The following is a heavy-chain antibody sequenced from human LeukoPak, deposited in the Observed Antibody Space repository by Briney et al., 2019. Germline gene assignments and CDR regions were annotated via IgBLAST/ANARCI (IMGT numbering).Heavy chain of an antibody. V-gene: IGHV3-30*18. Sequence: GGSLRLSCAASGFTFSSYGMHWVRQAPGKGLEWVAVISYDGSNKYYADSVKGRFTISRDNSKNTLYLQMNSLRAEDTAVYYCAKDIPDSSGWAPGWYFDLWGRGTLVTVSS. CDR3: AKDIPDSSGWAPGWYFDL. J-gene: IGHJ2*01. CDR2: ISYDGSNK. D-gene: IGHD6-19*01. CDR1: GFTFSSYG.